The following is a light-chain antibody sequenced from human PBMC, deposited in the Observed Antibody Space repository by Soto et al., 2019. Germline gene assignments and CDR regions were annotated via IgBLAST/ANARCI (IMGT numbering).Light chain of an antibody. Sequence: QAVVTQPPSASGTPGQRDTISCSGSSSNIGSNYVFWYQHLPGTAPKLLIYRNNQRPSGVPDRFSGSKSGTSASLAISGLRSEDETDYYCAAWDDSLSGVVFGGGTKVTVL. J-gene: IGLJ2*01. V-gene: IGLV1-47*01. CDR1: SSNIGSNY. CDR2: RNN. CDR3: AAWDDSLSGVV.